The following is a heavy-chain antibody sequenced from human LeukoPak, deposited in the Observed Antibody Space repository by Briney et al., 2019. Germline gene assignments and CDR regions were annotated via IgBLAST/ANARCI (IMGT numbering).Heavy chain of an antibody. CDR3: ASREGNYYDSSGTALGI. V-gene: IGHV3-48*01. CDR2: ISSSGTT. CDR1: GFTFSSYS. Sequence: GGSLRLSCAASGFTFSSYSMNWVRQAPGKGLEWVSFISSSGTTYYADSVKGRFTISRDNAKSSVYLQLNSLRGEDTAVYYCASREGNYYDSSGTALGIWGQGTLVTVSS. D-gene: IGHD3-22*01. J-gene: IGHJ4*02.